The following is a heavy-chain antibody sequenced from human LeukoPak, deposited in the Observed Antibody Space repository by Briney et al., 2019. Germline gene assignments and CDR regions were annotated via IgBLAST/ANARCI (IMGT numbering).Heavy chain of an antibody. CDR1: GFTFSTYA. CDR2: ISGSGGST. CDR3: ARRITVVARDAFDF. J-gene: IGHJ3*01. D-gene: IGHD1-14*01. Sequence: GGSLRLSCAASGFTFSTYAMSWVRQAPGKGLEWVSSISGSGGSTFYADSVKGRFTISRDNSKNTLYLQMNSLRAEDTAIYYCARRITVVARDAFDFWGQGTMVTVSS. V-gene: IGHV3-23*01.